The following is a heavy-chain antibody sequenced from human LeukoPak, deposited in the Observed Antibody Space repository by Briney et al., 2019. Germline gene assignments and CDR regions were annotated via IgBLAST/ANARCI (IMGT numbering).Heavy chain of an antibody. CDR3: ARDLYVWGRYHNDY. D-gene: IGHD3-16*01. CDR2: IYTSGST. V-gene: IGHV4-4*07. J-gene: IGHJ4*03. Sequence: TSETLSLTCTVSGGSISSYYWSWIRQPAGKGLEWIGRIYTSGSTNYNPSLKSRVTMSVDTSKNQFSLKLSSVTAADTAVYYCARDLYVWGRYHNDYWGHRTLVTVSS. CDR1: GGSISSYY.